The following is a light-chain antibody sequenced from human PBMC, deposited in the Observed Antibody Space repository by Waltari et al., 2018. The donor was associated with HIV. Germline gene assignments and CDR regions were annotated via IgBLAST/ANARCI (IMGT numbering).Light chain of an antibody. Sequence: EIVLTQSPAPLSLSPGESATLSCRASQSVSNYLAWYQQKPGQPPRLLIYDASNRATGIPARFSGSGSGTDFTLTISSLEPEDSAVYYCQQRSNWPPLTFGGGTKVEI. J-gene: IGKJ4*01. V-gene: IGKV3-11*01. CDR2: DAS. CDR1: QSVSNY. CDR3: QQRSNWPPLT.